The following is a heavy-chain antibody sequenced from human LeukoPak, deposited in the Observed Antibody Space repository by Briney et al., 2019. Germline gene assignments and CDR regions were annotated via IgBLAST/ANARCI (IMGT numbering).Heavy chain of an antibody. CDR1: GFTFSSYA. CDR2: ISSSSNSR. Sequence: PGGSLRLSCAASGFTFSSYAMNWVRQAPGKGLEWLSYISSSSNSRYYADSLKGRFTISRDNVKNSMYLQMNSLRAEDTAVYYCARAPRGDIVATGCDYWGQGTLVTVSS. CDR3: ARAPRGDIVATGCDY. D-gene: IGHD5-12*01. J-gene: IGHJ4*02. V-gene: IGHV3-48*01.